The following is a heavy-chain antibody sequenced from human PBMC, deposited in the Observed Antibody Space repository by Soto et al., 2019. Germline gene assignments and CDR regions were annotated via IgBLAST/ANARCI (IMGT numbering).Heavy chain of an antibody. D-gene: IGHD3-3*01. CDR1: GGSISSYY. V-gene: IGHV4-59*01. CDR2: IYYSGST. Sequence: QVQLQESVPGLVKPSETLSLTCTVSGGSISSYYWSGIRQPPGKGLEWIGHIYYSGSTNYNPSLTSRVTISVDTSKHQFSLKLSSVTAADTAVYYCARSTIVGPYDLDYWGQGTLVTVSS. J-gene: IGHJ4*02. CDR3: ARSTIVGPYDLDY.